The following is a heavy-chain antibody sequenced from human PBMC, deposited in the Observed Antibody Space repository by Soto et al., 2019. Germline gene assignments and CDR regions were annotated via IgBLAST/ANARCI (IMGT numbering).Heavy chain of an antibody. CDR2: IYPGDSDT. D-gene: IGHD3-16*01. J-gene: IGHJ5*02. CDR1: GYRFSSYW. V-gene: IGHV5-51*01. Sequence: GESPKLARKGSGYRFSSYWIGWVRQMPGKGLEWMGIIYPGDSDTRDSPSFQGQVTISADKSISTAYLQWNSLKASDTAIYYCARRLKSSGGASYNWFDPWGQGTLVTVSS. CDR3: ARRLKSSGGASYNWFDP.